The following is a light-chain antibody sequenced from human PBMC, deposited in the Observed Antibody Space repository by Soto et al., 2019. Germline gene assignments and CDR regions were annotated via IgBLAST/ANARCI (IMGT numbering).Light chain of an antibody. CDR3: QQYETFSGT. Sequence: DIQMTQSPSFVSASIGDRVTITFLASQDIGVRLAWFQQKPGKAPKYLIQSASSLQSGVPSTFSGSGSGTDFTLTIASLQPDDFATYYCQQYETFSGTFGPGTKVDIK. CDR1: QDIGVR. CDR2: SAS. V-gene: IGKV1D-16*01. J-gene: IGKJ1*01.